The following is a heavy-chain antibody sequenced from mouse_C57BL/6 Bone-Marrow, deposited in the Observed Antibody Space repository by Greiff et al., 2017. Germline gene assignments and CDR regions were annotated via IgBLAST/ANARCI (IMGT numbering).Heavy chain of an antibody. CDR2: ISDGGSYT. Sequence: EVKLQESGGGLVKPGGSLKLSCAASGFTFSSYAMSWVRQTPAKRLEWVATISDGGSYTYYPDNVKGRFTISRDNAKNNLYLQMSHLKSEDTAMYYCARESYYGSRFYWYFDVWGTETTVTVSS. J-gene: IGHJ1*03. D-gene: IGHD1-1*01. CDR1: GFTFSSYA. V-gene: IGHV5-4*01. CDR3: ARESYYGSRFYWYFDV.